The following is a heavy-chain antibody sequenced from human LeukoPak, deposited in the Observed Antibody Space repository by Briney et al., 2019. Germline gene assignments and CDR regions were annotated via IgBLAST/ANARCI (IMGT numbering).Heavy chain of an antibody. D-gene: IGHD1-26*01. Sequence: GGSLRLSCAASGFTFSSYWMHWVRQAPGKGLVWVSRINTDGSSTSYADSVKGRFTISRDNAKNTLYLQMNSLRAEDTAVYYCARERIVGATFSVDAFDIWGQGTMVTVSS. V-gene: IGHV3-74*01. CDR1: GFTFSSYW. J-gene: IGHJ3*02. CDR2: INTDGSST. CDR3: ARERIVGATFSVDAFDI.